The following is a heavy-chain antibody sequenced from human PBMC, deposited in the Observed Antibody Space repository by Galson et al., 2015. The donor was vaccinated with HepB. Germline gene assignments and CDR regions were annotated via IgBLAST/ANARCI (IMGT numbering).Heavy chain of an antibody. CDR2: ISYDGSNK. J-gene: IGHJ4*02. Sequence: SLRLSCAASGFTFSSYAMHWVRQAPGKGLEWVAVISYDGSNKYYADSVKGRFTISRDNSKNTLYLQMNSLRAEDTAVYYCARPGIVGATRGFDYWGQGTLVTVSS. V-gene: IGHV3-30-3*01. D-gene: IGHD1-26*01. CDR1: GFTFSSYA. CDR3: ARPGIVGATRGFDY.